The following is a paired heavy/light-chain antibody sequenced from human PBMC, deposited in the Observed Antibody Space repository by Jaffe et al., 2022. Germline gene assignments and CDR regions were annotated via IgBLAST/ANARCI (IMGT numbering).Light chain of an antibody. CDR1: QGISSY. J-gene: IGKJ2*01. CDR2: AAS. CDR3: QQYYTYPHT. Sequence: AIRMTQSPSSFSASTGDRVTITCRASQGISSYLAWYQQKPGKAPRLLIYAASTLQSGVPSRFSGSGSGTDFTLTISCLQSEDFATYSCQQYYTYPHTFGQGTKLEIK. V-gene: IGKV1-8*01.
Heavy chain of an antibody. CDR1: GYTFSSYG. CDR3: ARQTTGYSTSSWGGGAFDI. V-gene: IGHV1-18*01. D-gene: IGHD6-13*01. J-gene: IGHJ3*02. Sequence: QVQLVQSGAEVKEPGASVKVSCKASGYTFSSYGISWVRQAPGQGLEWLGWISAYNGNTNYAQDVQGRVTMTTDTSTSTAYMELRSLRSDDTAVYYCARQTTGYSTSSWGGGAFDIWGQGTMVTVSS. CDR2: ISAYNGNT.